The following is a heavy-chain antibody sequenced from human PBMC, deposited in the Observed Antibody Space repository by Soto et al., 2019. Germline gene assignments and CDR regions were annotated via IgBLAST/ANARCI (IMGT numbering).Heavy chain of an antibody. D-gene: IGHD3-3*01. CDR1: GGTFSSYA. Sequence: QVQLVQSGAEVKKPGSSVKVSCKASGGTFSSYAISWVRQAPGQGLEWMGGIIPIFGTANYAQKFQGRVTITADESTSTAYMELSSLISEDTAVYYCARGATPTIHYYYYYGMDVWGQGTTVTVSS. V-gene: IGHV1-69*01. CDR3: ARGATPTIHYYYYYGMDV. J-gene: IGHJ6*02. CDR2: IIPIFGTA.